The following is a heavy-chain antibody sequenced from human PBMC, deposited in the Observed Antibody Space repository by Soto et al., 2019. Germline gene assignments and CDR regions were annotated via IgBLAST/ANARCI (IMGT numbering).Heavy chain of an antibody. J-gene: IGHJ5*02. CDR3: AVSDLLIADGIDWFDP. V-gene: IGHV4-34*01. CDR1: GGSFSGFY. CDR2: INHSGGT. Sequence: SETLSLTCAVYGGSFSGFYWNWIRQPPGKGLEWIGEINHSGGTKYNPSLERRVTISVDMSKNQFSLRLSSVTAADTAVYFCAVSDLLIADGIDWFDPWGQGTLVTVSS. D-gene: IGHD3-9*01.